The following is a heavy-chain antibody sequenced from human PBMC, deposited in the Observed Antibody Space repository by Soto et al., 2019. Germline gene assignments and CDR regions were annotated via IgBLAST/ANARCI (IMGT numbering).Heavy chain of an antibody. D-gene: IGHD3-3*01. V-gene: IGHV5-51*01. CDR3: ARQGGILRFLEWHFDY. CDR2: IYPGDSDT. Sequence: EVQLVQSGAEVKKPGESLKISCSGSGYSFTSYWFGWVRQMPGKGLVLMGIIYPGDSDTKYSPSFQGQVTSSADNSISTADLQWSSLTASHTAMYYCARQGGILRFLEWHFDYWGQGTLVTLSS. J-gene: IGHJ4*02. CDR1: GYSFTSYW.